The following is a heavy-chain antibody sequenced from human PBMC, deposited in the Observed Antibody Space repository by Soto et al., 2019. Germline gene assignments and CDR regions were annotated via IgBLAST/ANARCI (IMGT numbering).Heavy chain of an antibody. CDR2: IYYSGST. D-gene: IGHD2-15*01. CDR1: GGSISSYY. Sequence: SETLSLTCTVSGGSISSYYWSWIRQPPGKGLEWIGYIYYSGSTNYNPSLKSRVTISVDTSKNQFSLKLSSVTAADTAVYYCARASLRYCSGGSCYDFDYWGQGTLVTVSS. CDR3: ARASLRYCSGGSCYDFDY. V-gene: IGHV4-59*01. J-gene: IGHJ4*02.